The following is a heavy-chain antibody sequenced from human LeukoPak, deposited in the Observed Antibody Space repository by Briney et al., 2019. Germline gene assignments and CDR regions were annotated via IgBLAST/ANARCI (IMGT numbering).Heavy chain of an antibody. V-gene: IGHV1-8*03. Sequence: GASVKVSCKASGYTFTSYDINWVRQATGQGLEWMGWMNPNSGNTGYAQKFQGRVTITRNTSISTAYMELSSLRSEDPAVYYCAKEIISSGWYWKEVGWFDPWGQGTLVTVSS. D-gene: IGHD6-19*01. CDR2: MNPNSGNT. CDR3: AKEIISSGWYWKEVGWFDP. J-gene: IGHJ5*02. CDR1: GYTFTSYD.